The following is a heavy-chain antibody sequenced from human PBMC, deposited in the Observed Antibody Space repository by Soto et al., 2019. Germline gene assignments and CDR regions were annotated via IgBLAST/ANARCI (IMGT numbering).Heavy chain of an antibody. CDR3: ASAAPRYCSGGSCYSGGDY. CDR1: GGSFSGYY. D-gene: IGHD2-15*01. Sequence: QVQLQQWGAGLLKPSETLSLTCAVYGGSFSGYYWRWIRQPPGKGLEWIGEIKHSGSTNDNPSLNCRVTLSVDTSTNQFSLKLSSVTAADTAVYYCASAAPRYCSGGSCYSGGDYWVQGTLVTVSS. V-gene: IGHV4-34*01. CDR2: IKHSGST. J-gene: IGHJ4*02.